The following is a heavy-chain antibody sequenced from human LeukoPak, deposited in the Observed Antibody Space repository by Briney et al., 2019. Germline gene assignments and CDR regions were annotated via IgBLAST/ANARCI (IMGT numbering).Heavy chain of an antibody. J-gene: IGHJ4*02. Sequence: GASAKVSCKASGGTFSSYAISWVRQAPGQGLEWMGGIIPIFGTANYAQKFQGRVTITADESTSTAYMELSSLRSEDTAVYYCARVTAMGNFYFDYWGQGTLVTVSS. CDR2: IIPIFGTA. D-gene: IGHD4-23*01. CDR1: GGTFSSYA. V-gene: IGHV1-69*13. CDR3: ARVTAMGNFYFDY.